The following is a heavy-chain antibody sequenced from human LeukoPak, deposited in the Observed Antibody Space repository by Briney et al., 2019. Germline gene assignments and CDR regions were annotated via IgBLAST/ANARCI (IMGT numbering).Heavy chain of an antibody. J-gene: IGHJ4*02. CDR1: GFTFSSYG. CDR3: AKAGIVVVTSVDY. CDR2: IRYDGSNK. V-gene: IGHV3-30*02. D-gene: IGHD2-21*02. Sequence: GGSLRLSCAASGFTFSSYGMHWVRQAPGKGLEWVAFIRYDGSNKYYADSVKGRFTISRDNAKNTLYLQMNSLRAEDTAVYYCAKAGIVVVTSVDYWGQGTLVTVSS.